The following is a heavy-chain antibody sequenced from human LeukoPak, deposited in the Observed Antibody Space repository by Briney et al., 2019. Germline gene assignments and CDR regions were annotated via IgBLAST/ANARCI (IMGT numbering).Heavy chain of an antibody. Sequence: SETLSLTCAVYGGSFSGYYWSWIRQPPGKGLEWIGSIYHSGSTYYNPSLKSRVTISVDTSKNQFSLKLSSVTAADTAVYYCARDPVTDSSGWFYMDVWGKGTTVTISS. CDR3: ARDPVTDSSGWFYMDV. D-gene: IGHD6-19*01. V-gene: IGHV4-34*01. CDR2: IYHSGST. CDR1: GGSFSGYY. J-gene: IGHJ6*03.